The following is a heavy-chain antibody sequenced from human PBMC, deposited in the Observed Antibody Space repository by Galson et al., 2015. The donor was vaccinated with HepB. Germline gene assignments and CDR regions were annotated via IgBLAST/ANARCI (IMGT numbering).Heavy chain of an antibody. Sequence: LSLTCTVSGGSISSGGYYWSWIRQPPGKGLEWIGYIYCSGSTYYNPSLKSRVTISVDTSKDQFSLKLSSVTAADTAVYYCAREYYDILTGYDNWFDPWGQGTLVTVSS. J-gene: IGHJ5*02. CDR2: IYCSGST. V-gene: IGHV4-30-4*01. CDR3: AREYYDILTGYDNWFDP. D-gene: IGHD3-9*01. CDR1: GGSISSGGYY.